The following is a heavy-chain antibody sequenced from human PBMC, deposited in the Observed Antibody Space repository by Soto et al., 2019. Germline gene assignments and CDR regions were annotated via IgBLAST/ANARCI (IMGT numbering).Heavy chain of an antibody. Sequence: QVQLVQSGAEVKKPGASVKISCKASGYTFTRYTMNWVRQAPGQRLEWMGWINPDNGNTKSSQKFQDRVIITRDTAASTADMDLSSLRSEDTAVYYCARGIATGQLDPWGQVTLVTVCS. V-gene: IGHV1-3*01. CDR3: ARGIATGQLDP. D-gene: IGHD2-15*01. CDR1: GYTFTRYT. J-gene: IGHJ5*02. CDR2: INPDNGNT.